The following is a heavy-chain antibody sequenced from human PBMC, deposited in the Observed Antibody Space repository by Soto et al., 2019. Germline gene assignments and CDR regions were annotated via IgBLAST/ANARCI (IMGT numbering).Heavy chain of an antibody. D-gene: IGHD5-12*01. CDR3: ARGVEMATTHFDY. V-gene: IGHV1-69*13. CDR1: GGTFSSYA. CDR2: IIPIFGTA. Sequence: GASVKVSCKASGGTFSSYATSWVRQAPGQGLEWMGGIIPIFGTANYAQKFQGRVTITADESTSTAYMELSSLRSEDTAVYYCARGVEMATTHFDYWGQGTLVTVSS. J-gene: IGHJ4*02.